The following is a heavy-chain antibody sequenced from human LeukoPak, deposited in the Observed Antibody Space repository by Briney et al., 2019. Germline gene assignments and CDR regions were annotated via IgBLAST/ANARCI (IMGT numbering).Heavy chain of an antibody. CDR3: AKDYSSSWYAFDI. D-gene: IGHD6-13*01. V-gene: IGHV3-33*06. CDR1: GFTFSSYG. Sequence: GRSLRLSCAASGFTFSSYGTHWVRQAPGKGLEWVAVIWYDGSNKYYADSVKGRFTISRDNSENTLYLQMNSLRAEDTAVYYCAKDYSSSWYAFDIWGQGTMVTVSS. J-gene: IGHJ3*02. CDR2: IWYDGSNK.